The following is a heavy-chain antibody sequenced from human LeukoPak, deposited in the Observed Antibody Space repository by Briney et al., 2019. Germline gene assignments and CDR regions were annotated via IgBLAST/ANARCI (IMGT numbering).Heavy chain of an antibody. J-gene: IGHJ6*04. V-gene: IGHV4-61*01. CDR2: IYYSGST. D-gene: IGHD5-12*01. CDR1: GGSVSSGSCY. Sequence: SETLSLTCTVSGGSVSSGSCYWSWIRQPPGKGLEWIGYIYYSGSTNYNPSLKSRVTISVDTSKNQFSLKLSSVTAADTAVYYCARMKGGLRFWYYYYGMDVWGKGTTVTVSS. CDR3: ARMKGGLRFWYYYYGMDV.